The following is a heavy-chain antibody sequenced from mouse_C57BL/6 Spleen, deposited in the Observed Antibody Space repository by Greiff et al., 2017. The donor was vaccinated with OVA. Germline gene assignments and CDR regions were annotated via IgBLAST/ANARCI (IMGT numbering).Heavy chain of an antibody. CDR2: IWSDGST. CDR3: ARHDYDCYYDDYAMDY. V-gene: IGHV2-6-1*01. J-gene: IGHJ4*01. CDR1: GFSLTSYG. D-gene: IGHD2-3*01. Sequence: VQLVESGPGLVAPSQSLSITCTVSGFSLTSYGVHWVRQPPGKGLEWLVVIWSDGSTTYNSALKSRPSISKDNSKIQVFLKMNRLQTDDTAMYYCARHDYDCYYDDYAMDYWGQGTSVTVSS.